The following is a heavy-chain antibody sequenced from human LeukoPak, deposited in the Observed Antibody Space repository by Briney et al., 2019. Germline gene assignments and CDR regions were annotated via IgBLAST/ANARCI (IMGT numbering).Heavy chain of an antibody. CDR2: ISSSSSTI. J-gene: IGHJ1*01. V-gene: IGHV3-48*01. Sequence: GGSLRLSCAASGFTFSSYSMNWVRQAPGKGLEWVSYISSSSSTIYYADSVKGRFTISRDNAKNSLYLQMNSLRAEDTAVYYCARDLSFGSSSWYRGEYFQHWGQGTPVTVSS. D-gene: IGHD6-13*01. CDR3: ARDLSFGSSSWYRGEYFQH. CDR1: GFTFSSYS.